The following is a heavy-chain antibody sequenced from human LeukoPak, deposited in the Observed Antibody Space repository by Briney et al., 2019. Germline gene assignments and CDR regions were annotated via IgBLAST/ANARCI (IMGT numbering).Heavy chain of an antibody. V-gene: IGHV3-30-3*01. D-gene: IGHD3-16*01. J-gene: IGHJ3*02. Sequence: LPGGSLRLSCAASGFTFSSYAMHWVRQAPGKGLEWVAVISYDGSNKYYADSVKGRFTISRDNSKNTLYLQMNSLRAEDTAVYYCAKEGGDAFDIWGQGTMVTVSS. CDR1: GFTFSSYA. CDR2: ISYDGSNK. CDR3: AKEGGDAFDI.